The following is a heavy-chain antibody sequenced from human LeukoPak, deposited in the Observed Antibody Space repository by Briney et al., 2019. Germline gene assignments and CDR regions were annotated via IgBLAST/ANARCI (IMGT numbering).Heavy chain of an antibody. J-gene: IGHJ6*03. CDR3: ARDSPTYYDILTGYLPHYYYYYMDV. Sequence: SETVSLTCTVSSRSISIYYWRWIRQPTGRGRVWMGYIYYSGRTDYNPFLKSRVTISVDTSKNQFSLKLSSVTAADTAVYYCARDSPTYYDILTGYLPHYYYYYMDVWGKGTTVTISS. CDR1: SRSISIYY. D-gene: IGHD3-9*01. V-gene: IGHV4-59*12. CDR2: IYYSGRT.